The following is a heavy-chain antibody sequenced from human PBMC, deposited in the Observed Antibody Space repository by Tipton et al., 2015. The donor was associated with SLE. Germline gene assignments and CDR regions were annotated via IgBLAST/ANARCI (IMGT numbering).Heavy chain of an antibody. CDR1: GYSISSGFY. CDR3: ARGQDLIEVAKGGAFDI. J-gene: IGHJ3*02. CDR2: IYHTGIT. D-gene: IGHD6-19*01. Sequence: TLSLTCAVSGYSISSGFYWGWIRQPPGKGLEWIGSIYHTGITYYNPSLKSRVTISLDTAKNQFSLNLRSVTAADTALYYCARGQDLIEVAKGGAFDIWGQGTMVSASS. V-gene: IGHV4-38-2*01.